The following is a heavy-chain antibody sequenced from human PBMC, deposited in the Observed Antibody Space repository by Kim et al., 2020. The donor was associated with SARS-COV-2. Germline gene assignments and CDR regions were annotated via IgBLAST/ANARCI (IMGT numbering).Heavy chain of an antibody. CDR3: ARDLGAIYYYGMDV. J-gene: IGHJ6*02. Sequence: NPSLKSRVTISVDTSKNQFSLKLSSVTAADTAVYYCARDLGAIYYYGMDVWGQGTTVTVSS. V-gene: IGHV4-34*01. D-gene: IGHD2-2*02.